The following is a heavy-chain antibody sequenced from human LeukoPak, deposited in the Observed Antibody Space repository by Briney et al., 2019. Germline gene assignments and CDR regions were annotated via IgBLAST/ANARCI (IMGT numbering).Heavy chain of an antibody. CDR3: ARDGPAQMVDFDY. J-gene: IGHJ4*02. Sequence: GASVKLSCKASGYTFNGSGWYLYWLRLAPGQGLECVGWIHPNNGATLYAQKFQGRVAMTTDTSISTAYMELSRLRPDDTAMYYCARDGPAQMVDFDYWGQGTLVTVSS. CDR1: GYTFNGSGWY. CDR2: IHPNNGAT. D-gene: IGHD3-10*01. V-gene: IGHV1-2*02.